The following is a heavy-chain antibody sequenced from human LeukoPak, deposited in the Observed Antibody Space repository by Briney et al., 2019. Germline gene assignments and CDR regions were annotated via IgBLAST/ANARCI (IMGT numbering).Heavy chain of an antibody. J-gene: IGHJ4*02. CDR1: GFTFEDYA. Sequence: AGGPLRLSCAASGFTFEDYAMHWVRQAPGKGLEWVSVITWNSGFRDYADSVRGRFTISRDNAKNSLFLQMNSLRAEDTALYFCAKEVRGITDHGAYGYPFDDWGQGTLVTVSS. V-gene: IGHV3-9*01. D-gene: IGHD4-17*01. CDR3: AKEVRGITDHGAYGYPFDD. CDR2: ITWNSGFR.